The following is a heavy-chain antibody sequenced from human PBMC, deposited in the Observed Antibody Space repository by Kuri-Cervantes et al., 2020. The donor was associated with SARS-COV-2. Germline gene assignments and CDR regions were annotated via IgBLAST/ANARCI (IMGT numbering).Heavy chain of an antibody. CDR3: ARGRATVTVIGAFDI. Sequence: GGSLRLSCAASGFIFNNHGLHWVRQAPGKGLEWVAVIWFDGSNEYYADSVKGRFTISSDNSKDTVYLQMNSLRAEDTAVYYCARGRATVTVIGAFDIWGQGTMVTVSS. V-gene: IGHV3-33*01. D-gene: IGHD4-17*01. CDR2: IWFDGSNE. J-gene: IGHJ3*02. CDR1: GFIFNNHG.